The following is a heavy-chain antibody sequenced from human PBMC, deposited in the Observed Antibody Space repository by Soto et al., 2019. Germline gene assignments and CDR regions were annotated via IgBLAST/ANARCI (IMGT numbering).Heavy chain of an antibody. V-gene: IGHV1-69*06. CDR1: GGTFSSYA. CDR2: IIPIFGTA. J-gene: IGHJ6*02. Sequence: EASVKVSCNAAGGTFSSYAITWVRQAPGQGLEWMGGIIPIFGTANYAQKFQGRVTITADKSTSTAYMELSSLRSEDTAVYYCARSSHYYGMDVWGQGTTVTVSS. CDR3: ARSSHYYGMDV.